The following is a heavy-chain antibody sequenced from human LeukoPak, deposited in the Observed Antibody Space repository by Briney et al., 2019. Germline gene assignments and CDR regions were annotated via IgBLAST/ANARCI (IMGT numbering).Heavy chain of an antibody. V-gene: IGHV1-69*13. Sequence: ASVKVSCKASGYTFTSYYMHWVRQAPGQGLEWMGGIIPIFGTANYAQKFQGRVTITADESTSTAYMELSSLRSEDTAVYYCARATGSSPTYYYYYMDVWGKGITVTVSS. CDR2: IIPIFGTA. D-gene: IGHD6-6*01. CDR1: GYTFTSYY. J-gene: IGHJ6*03. CDR3: ARATGSSPTYYYYYMDV.